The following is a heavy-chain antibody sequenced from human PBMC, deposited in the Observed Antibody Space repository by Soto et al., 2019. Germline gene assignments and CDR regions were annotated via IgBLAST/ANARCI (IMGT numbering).Heavy chain of an antibody. D-gene: IGHD2-2*01. Sequence: QVQLVQSGAEVKKPGASVKLSCKASGYTFTNYYVHWLRQAPGQGPEWMGVINPSGGSTRDAQKFQGRVTMTRDTSTSTVHMELSSLRSADTAVYYCAREATADYSDMDVWGQGTTVTVSS. CDR1: GYTFTNYY. CDR3: AREATADYSDMDV. V-gene: IGHV1-46*01. CDR2: INPSGGST. J-gene: IGHJ6*02.